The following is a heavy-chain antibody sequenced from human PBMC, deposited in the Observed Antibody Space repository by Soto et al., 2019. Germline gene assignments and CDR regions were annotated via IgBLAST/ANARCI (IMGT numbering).Heavy chain of an antibody. V-gene: IGHV4-4*07. D-gene: IGHD2-2*01. CDR2: IYTSGST. CDR3: ARGNCSSPNCYSFSGYYGMDV. CDR1: GGSISSYY. J-gene: IGHJ6*02. Sequence: KTSETLSLTCTVSGGSISSYYWSWIRQPAGKGLEWIGRIYTSGSTNYNPSLKSRGTMSLDTSKNQFSLKLTSVTAADTALYYCARGNCSSPNCYSFSGYYGMDVWGQGTTVTVSS.